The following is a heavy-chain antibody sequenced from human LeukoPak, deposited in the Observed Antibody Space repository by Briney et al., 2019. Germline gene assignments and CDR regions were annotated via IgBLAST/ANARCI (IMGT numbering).Heavy chain of an antibody. CDR2: IYTSGST. Sequence: PSETLSLTCTVSGGSISSYYWSWIRQPAGKGLDWIGRIYTSGSTNYNPSLKSRVTMSVDTSKNQFSLKLSSVTAADTAVYYCARSPDYSISWYYSSGWYDYWGQGTLVTVSS. CDR1: GGSISSYY. CDR3: ARSPDYSISWYYSSGWYDY. D-gene: IGHD6-19*01. J-gene: IGHJ4*02. V-gene: IGHV4-4*07.